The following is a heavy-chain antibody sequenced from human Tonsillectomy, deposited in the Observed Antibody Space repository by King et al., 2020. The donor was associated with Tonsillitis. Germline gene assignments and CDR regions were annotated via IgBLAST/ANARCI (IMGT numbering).Heavy chain of an antibody. D-gene: IGHD4-23*01. CDR3: TRDHGGGFDY. CDR1: GFIFGDYA. Sequence: VQLVESGGGLVQPGRSLRLSCTVSGFIFGDYAMSWFRQAPGKGLEWGGFIRSNRNGGTTEDAASVKGRFTISRDDSKSLAYLQMNSLKTEDTAVYYCTRDHGGGFDYWGQGTLVTVSS. V-gene: IGHV3-49*03. CDR2: IRSNRNGGTT. J-gene: IGHJ4*02.